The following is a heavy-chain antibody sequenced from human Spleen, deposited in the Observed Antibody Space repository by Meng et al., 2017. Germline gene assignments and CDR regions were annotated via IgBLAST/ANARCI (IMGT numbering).Heavy chain of an antibody. CDR1: GFTFSDYY. D-gene: IGHD6-19*01. CDR2: ISSSSYI. J-gene: IGHJ4*02. V-gene: IGHV3-69-1*01. Sequence: GGSLRLSCAASGFTFSDYYMSWIRQAPGKGLEWVSSISSSSYIYYADSVKGRFTISRDNAKNSLYLQMNSLRAEDTAVYYCAKAPQYSSGWFFYYFDYWGQGNLVTVSS. CDR3: AKAPQYSSGWFFYYFDY.